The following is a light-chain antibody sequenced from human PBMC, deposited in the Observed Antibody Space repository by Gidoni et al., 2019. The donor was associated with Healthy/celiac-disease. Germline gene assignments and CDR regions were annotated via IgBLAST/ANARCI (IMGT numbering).Light chain of an antibody. J-gene: IGKJ4*01. CDR2: DAS. CDR1: QRVSSY. V-gene: IGKV3-11*01. Sequence: IVLTQSPATLSLSPGERATLSCRASQRVSSYLAWYQQKPGQAPRLLIYDASNRATGIPARFSGSGSGTDFTLTISSREPEDFAVYYCQQRSNWPPKLTFGGGTKVEIK. CDR3: QQRSNWPPKLT.